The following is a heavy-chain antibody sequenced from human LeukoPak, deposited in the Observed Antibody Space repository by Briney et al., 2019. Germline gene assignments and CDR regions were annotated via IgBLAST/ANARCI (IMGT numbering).Heavy chain of an antibody. V-gene: IGHV3-23*01. CDR3: AKADGYSYGYHFDY. J-gene: IGHJ4*02. CDR1: GFSFSSYA. D-gene: IGHD5-18*01. CDR2: ISVSAGRT. Sequence: GGSLRLSCAASGFSFSSYAMNWVRQAPGKGLVWVSVISVSAGRTYYADSVKGRFTISRDNSRNTLYLQMNSLRAEDTAVYYCAKADGYSYGYHFDYWGQGILVTVSS.